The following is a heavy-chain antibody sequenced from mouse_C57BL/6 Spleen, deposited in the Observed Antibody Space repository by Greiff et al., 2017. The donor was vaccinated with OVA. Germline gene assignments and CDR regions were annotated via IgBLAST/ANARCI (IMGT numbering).Heavy chain of an antibody. J-gene: IGHJ2*01. Sequence: QVQLQQPGAELVKPGASVKLSCKASGYTFTSYWMHWVKQRPGQGLEWIGMIHPNSGSTNYNEKFKSKATLTVDKSSSTAYMQLSSLTSEDSAVYYGARIPLYYYGSGYWGQGTTLTVSS. D-gene: IGHD1-1*01. CDR3: ARIPLYYYGSGY. CDR1: GYTFTSYW. V-gene: IGHV1-64*01. CDR2: IHPNSGST.